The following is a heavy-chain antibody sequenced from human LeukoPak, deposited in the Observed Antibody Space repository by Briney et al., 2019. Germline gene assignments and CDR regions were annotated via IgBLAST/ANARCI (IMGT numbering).Heavy chain of an antibody. CDR1: GYTFTSSG. Sequence: ASVKVSCKASGYTFTSSGITWVRQAPGQGLEWMGWISVYNGNTNYSQKLQGRVTMTTVTSTSTAYMDLRSLRSDDTAMYYCARVSLDYGFDYWGQGTLVTVSS. CDR2: ISVYNGNT. J-gene: IGHJ4*02. CDR3: ARVSLDYGFDY. D-gene: IGHD4-17*01. V-gene: IGHV1-18*01.